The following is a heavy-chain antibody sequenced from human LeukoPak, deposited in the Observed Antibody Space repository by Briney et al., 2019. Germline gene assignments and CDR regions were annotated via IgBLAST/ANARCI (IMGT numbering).Heavy chain of an antibody. CDR3: VPAEMQ. J-gene: IGHJ4*02. CDR2: ISRDTDRART. D-gene: IGHD5-24*01. CDR1: GFSVSSKW. Sequence: GGSLRLACAASGFSVSSKWMHWVRQAPGEGLMWVSLISRDTDRARTNYADSVKGRFTISRNYAKNTVYLQMNSLRAEDTAVYYCVPAEMQWGQGTLVTVSS. V-gene: IGHV3-74*01.